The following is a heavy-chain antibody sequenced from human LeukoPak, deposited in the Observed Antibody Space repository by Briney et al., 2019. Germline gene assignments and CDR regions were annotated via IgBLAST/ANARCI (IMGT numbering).Heavy chain of an antibody. J-gene: IGHJ4*02. CDR1: AFTFSSSA. CDR3: AKEVRGSSWTGFDS. V-gene: IGHV3-30*02. D-gene: IGHD6-13*01. Sequence: GGSLRLSCAASAFTFSSSAMDWVRQAPGKGLEWVSFILYDGSNKYYADSVKGRFTISRDNTKKSLYLQMNSLRIEDTALYYCAKEVRGSSWTGFDSWGQGTLVTVSS. CDR2: ILYDGSNK.